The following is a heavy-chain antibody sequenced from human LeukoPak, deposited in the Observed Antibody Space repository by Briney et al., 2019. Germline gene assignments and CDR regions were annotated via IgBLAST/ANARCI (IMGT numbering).Heavy chain of an antibody. CDR2: TYYRSTWYN. D-gene: IGHD4-17*01. CDR3: ARSPQGTVTTANWFDP. Sequence: SQTLSLTCAIFGDSVSSNSAGWSWVRQSPSRGLEWLGRTYYRSTWYNDDAPSVKGRLTINPDTAKNQFSLKLSSVTAADTAVYYCARSPQGTVTTANWFDPWGQGTLVTVSS. CDR1: GDSVSSNSAG. V-gene: IGHV6-1*01. J-gene: IGHJ5*02.